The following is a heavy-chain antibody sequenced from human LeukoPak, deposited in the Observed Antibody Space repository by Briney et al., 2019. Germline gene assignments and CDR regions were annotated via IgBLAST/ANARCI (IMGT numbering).Heavy chain of an antibody. CDR2: IKQDGSEK. CDR1: GFTFSSYW. CDR3: AVDRRSSSWYQPFDY. J-gene: IGHJ4*02. V-gene: IGHV3-7*01. D-gene: IGHD6-13*01. Sequence: GGSLRLSCAASGFTFSSYWMSWVRQAPGKGLEWVANIKQDGSEKYYVDSLKGRFTISRDNAKNSLYLQINSLRAEDTAVYYCAVDRRSSSWYQPFDYWGQGTLVTVSS.